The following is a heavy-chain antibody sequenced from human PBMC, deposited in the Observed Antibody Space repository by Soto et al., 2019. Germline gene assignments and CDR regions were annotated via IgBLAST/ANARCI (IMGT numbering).Heavy chain of an antibody. J-gene: IGHJ4*02. Sequence: QVQLQESGPGLVKPSQTLSLTCTVSGGSISSGNYYWNWIRQHPGKGLEWIGYIYYSGSTYYNPSLKSRVTISVDTSKNQFSLKLSSVTAADTAVYYCARGGFGDKLQHEWDYWGQGTLVTVSS. CDR1: GGSISSGNYY. V-gene: IGHV4-31*03. CDR2: IYYSGST. CDR3: ARGGFGDKLQHEWDY. D-gene: IGHD3-10*01.